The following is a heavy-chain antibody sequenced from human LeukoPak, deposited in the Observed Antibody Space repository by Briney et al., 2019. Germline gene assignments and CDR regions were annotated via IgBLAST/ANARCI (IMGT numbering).Heavy chain of an antibody. CDR2: IRYDGSNK. J-gene: IGHJ4*02. CDR3: ACGYSYGTGYFDY. Sequence: GGSLRLSCAASGFTFSSYGMHWVRQAPGKGLEWVAFIRYDGSNKYYADSVKGRFTISRDNSKNTLYLQMNSLRAEDTAVYYCACGYSYGTGYFDYWGQGTLVTVSS. D-gene: IGHD5-18*01. CDR1: GFTFSSYG. V-gene: IGHV3-30*02.